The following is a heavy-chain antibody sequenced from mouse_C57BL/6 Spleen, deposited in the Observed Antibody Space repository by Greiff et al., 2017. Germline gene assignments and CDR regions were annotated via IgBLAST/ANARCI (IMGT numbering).Heavy chain of an antibody. CDR2: IHPNSGST. J-gene: IGHJ4*01. D-gene: IGHD1-1*01. Sequence: VQLQQSGAELVKPGASVKLSCKASGYTFTSYWMHWVKQRPGQGLEWIGMIHPNSGSTNYNEKFKSKATLTVDKSSSTAYMQLSSLTSEDSAVYYCAPSTVVRGYAMDYWGQGTSVTVSS. CDR1: GYTFTSYW. CDR3: APSTVVRGYAMDY. V-gene: IGHV1-64*01.